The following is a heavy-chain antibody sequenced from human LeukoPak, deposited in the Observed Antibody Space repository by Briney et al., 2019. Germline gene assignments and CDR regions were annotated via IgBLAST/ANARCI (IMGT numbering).Heavy chain of an antibody. J-gene: IGHJ4*02. CDR1: GFTFSSYS. CDR2: ISSSSSYI. Sequence: PGGSLRLSCAASGFTFSSYSMNWVRQAPGRGLEWVSSISSSSSYIYYADSVKGRFTITRDNAKNSLYLQMNSLRAEDTAVYYCARDLAGELLRFGYWGQGTLVTVSS. CDR3: ARDLAGELLRFGY. D-gene: IGHD1-26*01. V-gene: IGHV3-21*01.